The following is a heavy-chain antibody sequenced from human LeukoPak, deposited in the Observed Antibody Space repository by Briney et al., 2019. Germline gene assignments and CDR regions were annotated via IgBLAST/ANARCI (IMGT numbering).Heavy chain of an antibody. CDR2: ITWDAADT. CDR1: GFNFRDWT. D-gene: IGHD3-16*01. CDR3: VAGRWGSLDEFDY. Sequence: GGSLRLSCETSGFNFRDWTMHWVRQPPGKGLEWVSLITWDAADTYYTDSVRGRFTISRDNRKNSLYLQMNNLRSEDTALFYCVAGRWGSLDEFDYWGRGTLVTVSS. V-gene: IGHV3-43*01. J-gene: IGHJ4*02.